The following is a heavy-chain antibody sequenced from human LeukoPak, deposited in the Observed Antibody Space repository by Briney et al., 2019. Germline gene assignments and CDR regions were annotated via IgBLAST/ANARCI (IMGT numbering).Heavy chain of an antibody. J-gene: IGHJ5*02. CDR1: GGSISSGGYY. V-gene: IGHV4-31*03. CDR2: IYYSGST. Sequence: TSQTLSLTCTVSGGSISSGGYYWSWIRQHPGKGVEWIGYIYYSGSTYYNPSLKSRVTISVDTSKNQFSLKLSSVTAADTAVYYCASAREENYDFWSGPSPRFDPWGQGTLVTVSS. D-gene: IGHD3-3*01. CDR3: ASAREENYDFWSGPSPRFDP.